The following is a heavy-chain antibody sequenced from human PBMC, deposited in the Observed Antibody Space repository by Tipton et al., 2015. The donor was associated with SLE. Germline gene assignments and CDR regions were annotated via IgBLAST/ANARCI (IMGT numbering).Heavy chain of an antibody. J-gene: IGHJ4*02. V-gene: IGHV4-34*01. Sequence: TLSLACTVSGGSISSYYWSWIRQPPGKGLEWIGEINHSGSTNYNPSLKSRVTISVDTSKNQFSLKLSSVTAADTAVYYCARGGYYDSSGYFDYWGQGTLVTVSS. CDR2: INHSGST. D-gene: IGHD3-22*01. CDR1: GGSISSYY. CDR3: ARGGYYDSSGYFDY.